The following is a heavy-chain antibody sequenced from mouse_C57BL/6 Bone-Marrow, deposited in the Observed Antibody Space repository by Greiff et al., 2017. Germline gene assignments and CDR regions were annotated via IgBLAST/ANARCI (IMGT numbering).Heavy chain of an antibody. J-gene: IGHJ4*01. CDR1: GFNIKDDY. Sequence: VQLQQSGAELVRPGASVKLSCTASGFNIKDDYMHWVKQRPEQGLEWIGWIDPENGDTEYASKFQGTATITADTSSNTAYLQLSSLTSGDTAVYSCTSLRPYRGMDYWGEGTSVTVSP. V-gene: IGHV14-4*01. CDR2: IDPENGDT. D-gene: IGHD1-2*01. CDR3: TSLRPYRGMDY.